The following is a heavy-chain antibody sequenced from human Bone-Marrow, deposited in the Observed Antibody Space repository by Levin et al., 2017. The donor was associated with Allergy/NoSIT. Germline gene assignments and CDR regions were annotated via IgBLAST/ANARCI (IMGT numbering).Heavy chain of an antibody. CDR2: ISGSGGST. CDR3: AKDRSSSWYYFDY. V-gene: IGHV3-23*01. J-gene: IGHJ4*02. Sequence: PGGSLRLSCAASGFTFSSYAMSWVRQAPGQGLEWVSAISGSGGSTYYADSVKGRFTISRDNSKNTLYLQMNSLRAEDTAVYYCAKDRSSSWYYFDYWGQGTLVTVSS. D-gene: IGHD6-13*01. CDR1: GFTFSSYA.